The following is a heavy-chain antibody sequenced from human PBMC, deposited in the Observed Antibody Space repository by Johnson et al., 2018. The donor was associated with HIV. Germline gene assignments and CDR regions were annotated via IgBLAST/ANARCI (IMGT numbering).Heavy chain of an antibody. D-gene: IGHD1-26*01. V-gene: IGHV3-33*06. Sequence: QVQLVESGGGLVQPGGSLKLSCAASGFTFSSYGMHWVRQAPGKGLEWVAVIWYDGSNKYYADSVKGRFTISRDNSQNTLYLQMNSLRAEDTAVYYCAKDSGSYGANAFDIWGQGTMVTVSS. CDR3: AKDSGSYGANAFDI. CDR2: IWYDGSNK. J-gene: IGHJ3*02. CDR1: GFTFSSYG.